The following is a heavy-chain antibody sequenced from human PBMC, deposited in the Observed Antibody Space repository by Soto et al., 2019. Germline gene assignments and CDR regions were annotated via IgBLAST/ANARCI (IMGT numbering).Heavy chain of an antibody. CDR2: INPNSGGT. V-gene: IGHV1-2*04. Sequence: ASLKVSCNASGYTFTGYYMHWVRQAPGQGLEWMGWINPNSGGTNYAQKFQGWVTMTRDTSISTAYMELSRLRSDDTAVYYCARGSYYYDSSRFLWFDPWGKGTLVTVYS. J-gene: IGHJ5*02. CDR1: GYTFTGYY. CDR3: ARGSYYYDSSRFLWFDP. D-gene: IGHD3-22*01.